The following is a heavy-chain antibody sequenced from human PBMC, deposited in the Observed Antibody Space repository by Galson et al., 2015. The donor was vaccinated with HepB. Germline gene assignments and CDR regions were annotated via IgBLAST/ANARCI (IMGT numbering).Heavy chain of an antibody. V-gene: IGHV3-30*18. J-gene: IGHJ4*02. CDR1: GFTFSRYA. Sequence: SLRLSCAASGFTFSRYAMHWVRQAPGKGLEWVAIISYDGSNENYADSVRGRFTISRDNSRDTLYVQMDSLKTEDTAVYYCAKRDVAYRSSSGGVDDWGQGTLVTVSS. D-gene: IGHD6-6*01. CDR3: AKRDVAYRSSSGGVDD. CDR2: ISYDGSNE.